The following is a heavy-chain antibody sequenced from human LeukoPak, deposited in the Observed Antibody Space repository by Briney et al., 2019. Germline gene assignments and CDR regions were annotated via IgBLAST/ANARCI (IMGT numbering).Heavy chain of an antibody. J-gene: IGHJ4*02. CDR2: ISSSSSTI. CDR1: GFTFSSYS. CDR3: ARRGYSYGYDY. V-gene: IGHV3-48*02. Sequence: GGSLRLSCAASGFTFSSYSMNWVRQAPGKGLEWVSYISSSSSTIYYADSVKGRFTISRDNAKNSLYLQMSSLRDEDTAVYYCARRGYSYGYDYWGQGTLVTVSS. D-gene: IGHD5-18*01.